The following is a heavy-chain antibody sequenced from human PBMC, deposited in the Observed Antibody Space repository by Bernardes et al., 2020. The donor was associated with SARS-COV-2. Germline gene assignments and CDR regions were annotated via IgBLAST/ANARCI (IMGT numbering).Heavy chain of an antibody. CDR1: GGSISSYY. D-gene: IGHD6-19*01. CDR3: ARFPGSSGQGY. V-gene: IGHV4-59*01. J-gene: IGHJ4*02. Sequence: SETLSLTCTVSGGSISSYYWSWIRQPPGKGLEWIGYIYYSGSTNYNPSLKSRVTISVDTSKNQFSLKLSSVTAADTAVYYCARFPGSSGQGYWGQGTLVTVSS. CDR2: IYYSGST.